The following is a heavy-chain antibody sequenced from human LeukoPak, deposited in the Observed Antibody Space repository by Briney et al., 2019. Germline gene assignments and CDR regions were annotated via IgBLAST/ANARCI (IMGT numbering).Heavy chain of an antibody. V-gene: IGHV4-59*01. Sequence: SETLSLTCTVSGGSISSYYWSWIRQPPGKGLEYIGYIYYSGSTNYNPSLKSRVTISVDTSKNQFSLKLSSVTAADTAVYYCARIYGSGSLGYMDVWGKGTTVTISS. CDR3: ARIYGSGSLGYMDV. J-gene: IGHJ6*03. CDR1: GGSISSYY. CDR2: IYYSGST. D-gene: IGHD3-10*01.